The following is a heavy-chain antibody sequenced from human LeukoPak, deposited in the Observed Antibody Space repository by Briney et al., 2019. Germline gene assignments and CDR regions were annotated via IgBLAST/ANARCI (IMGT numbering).Heavy chain of an antibody. D-gene: IGHD3-9*01. V-gene: IGHV4-59*01. Sequence: PSETLSLTCTVSGGSISSYYWSWIRQPPGKGLEGIGYIYYSGSTNYNPSLKSRVTISVDTSKNQFSLKLSSVTAADTAVYYCATGVKDILTGYHSPYYYYGMDVWGQGTTVTVSS. CDR1: GGSISSYY. J-gene: IGHJ6*02. CDR2: IYYSGST. CDR3: ATGVKDILTGYHSPYYYYGMDV.